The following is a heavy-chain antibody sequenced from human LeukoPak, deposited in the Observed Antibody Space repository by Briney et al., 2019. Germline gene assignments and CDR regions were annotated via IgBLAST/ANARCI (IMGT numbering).Heavy chain of an antibody. CDR2: ISSSSLYI. V-gene: IGHV3-21*01. CDR3: ARGAGDILTGYYGLYNWFDP. J-gene: IGHJ5*02. CDR1: GFTFSSYE. Sequence: GGSLRLSCAASGFTFSSYEMNWVRQAPGKGLEWVSSISSSSLYIYYADSVKGRFTISRDNAKNSLFLQMNSLRAEDTAVYYCARGAGDILTGYYGLYNWFDPWGQGTLVTVSS. D-gene: IGHD3-9*01.